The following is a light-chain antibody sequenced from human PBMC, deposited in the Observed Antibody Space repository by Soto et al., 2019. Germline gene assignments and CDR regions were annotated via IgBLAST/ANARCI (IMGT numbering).Light chain of an antibody. CDR2: EVS. CDR3: TSYVGSNIWV. J-gene: IGLJ3*02. V-gene: IGLV2-8*01. CDR1: SSDVGASKY. Sequence: QSALTQPPCASGSPGQSVTISCTGTSSDVGASKYVSWYQQYPGKAPKLMIYEVSKRPSGVPDRFSGSKSGNTASLTVSGRQAEDEADYYCTSYVGSNIWVFRGGTKLTVL.